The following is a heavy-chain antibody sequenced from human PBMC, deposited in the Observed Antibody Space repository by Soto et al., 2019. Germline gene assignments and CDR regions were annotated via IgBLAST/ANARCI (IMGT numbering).Heavy chain of an antibody. CDR3: ARWRADCSSTSCSPADY. CDR1: GYTFTSYG. Sequence: QVQLVQSGAEVKKPGASVKVSCQASGYTFTSYGISWVRQAPGQGLEWMGWISAYNGNTNYAQKLQGRVTMTTDTSTSTAYMELRSLRSDDTAVYYCARWRADCSSTSCSPADYWGQGTLVTVSS. D-gene: IGHD2-2*01. J-gene: IGHJ4*02. CDR2: ISAYNGNT. V-gene: IGHV1-18*01.